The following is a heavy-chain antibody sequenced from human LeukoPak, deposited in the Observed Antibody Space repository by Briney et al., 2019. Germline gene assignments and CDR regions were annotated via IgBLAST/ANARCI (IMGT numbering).Heavy chain of an antibody. D-gene: IGHD3-3*01. V-gene: IGHV3-64*01. CDR1: GFTFSSYA. Sequence: GGSLRLSCAASGFTFSSYAMHWVRQAPGKGLEYVSAISSNGGSTYYANSVKGRFTISRDNSKNTLYLQMGSLRAEDMAVYYCARSLRFLEWLIGFGQGYMDVWGKGTTVTVSS. J-gene: IGHJ6*03. CDR2: ISSNGGST. CDR3: ARSLRFLEWLIGFGQGYMDV.